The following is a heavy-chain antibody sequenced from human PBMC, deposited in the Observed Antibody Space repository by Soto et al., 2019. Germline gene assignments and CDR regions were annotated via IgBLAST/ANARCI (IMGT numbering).Heavy chain of an antibody. V-gene: IGHV3-49*04. Sequence: GGSLRLSCTASGFTFGDYAMSWVRQAPGKGLEWVGFIRSKAYGGTTEYAASVKDRFTISRDDSKSIAYLQMNSLKTEDTAVYYCTRARYSNYYYYYGMDVWGQGTTVTVSS. CDR1: GFTFGDYA. J-gene: IGHJ6*02. CDR3: TRARYSNYYYYYGMDV. D-gene: IGHD4-4*01. CDR2: IRSKAYGGTT.